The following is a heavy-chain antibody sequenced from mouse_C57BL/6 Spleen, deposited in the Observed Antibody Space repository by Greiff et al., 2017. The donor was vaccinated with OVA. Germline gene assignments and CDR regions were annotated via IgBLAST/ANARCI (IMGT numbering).Heavy chain of an antibody. CDR1: GFTFSDFY. D-gene: IGHD1-1*01. V-gene: IGHV7-1*01. CDR2: SRNKANDYTT. Sequence: EVQVVESGGGLVQSGRSLRLSCATSGFTFSDFYMEWVRHAPGKGLEWIAASRNKANDYTTEYSASVKGRFIVSRDTSQSILYLQMNALRAEDTAIYYCARDFYYGSSLAMDYWGQGTSVTVSS. J-gene: IGHJ4*01. CDR3: ARDFYYGSSLAMDY.